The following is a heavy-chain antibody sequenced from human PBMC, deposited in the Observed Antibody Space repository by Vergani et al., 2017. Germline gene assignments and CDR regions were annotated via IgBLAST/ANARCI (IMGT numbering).Heavy chain of an antibody. CDR1: GFTFSSYS. CDR2: ISSSSSYI. Sequence: EVQLLESGGGLVQPGGSLRLSCAASGFTFSSYSMNWVRQAPGKGLEWVSSISSSSSYIYYADSVKGRFTISRDNAKNSLYLQMNSLRAEDTAVYYCARDYGDYSGPYYYYYMDVWGKGTTVTVSS. J-gene: IGHJ6*03. D-gene: IGHD4-17*01. V-gene: IGHV3-21*01. CDR3: ARDYGDYSGPYYYYYMDV.